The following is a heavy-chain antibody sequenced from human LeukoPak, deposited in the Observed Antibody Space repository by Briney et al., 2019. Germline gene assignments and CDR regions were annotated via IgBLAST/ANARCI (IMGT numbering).Heavy chain of an antibody. CDR3: ARDRGYCSGGSCRLPAY. CDR1: GYTFTGYY. J-gene: IGHJ4*02. V-gene: IGHV1-2*02. Sequence: ASVKVSCKASGYTFTGYYMHWVRQAPGQGLEWMGWINPNSGGTNYAQKFQGRVTMTRDTSISTAYMGLSRLGSDDTAVYYCARDRGYCSGGSCRLPAYWGQGTLVTVSS. D-gene: IGHD2-15*01. CDR2: INPNSGGT.